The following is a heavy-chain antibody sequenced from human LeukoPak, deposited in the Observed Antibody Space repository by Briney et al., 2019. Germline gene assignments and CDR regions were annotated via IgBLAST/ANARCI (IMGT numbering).Heavy chain of an antibody. CDR3: ARVPYDFWGGYYQT. CDR2: ISAYNGNT. J-gene: IGHJ4*02. CDR1: GYTFTSYG. D-gene: IGHD3-3*01. Sequence: ASVKVSCKASGYTFTSYGISWVRQAPGQGLEWMGWISAYNGNTNYAQKLQGRVTMTTDTSTSTAYMELRSLRSDDTAVYYCARVPYDFWGGYYQTWGQGTLVTVSS. V-gene: IGHV1-18*01.